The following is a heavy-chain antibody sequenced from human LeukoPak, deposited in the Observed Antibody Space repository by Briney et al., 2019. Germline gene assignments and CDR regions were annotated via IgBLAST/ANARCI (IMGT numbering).Heavy chain of an antibody. CDR1: GASISSYY. CDR2: IYYSGIT. CDR3: ARGDCSSTSCYNGGYYYYGMDV. Sequence: PSETLSLTCTVSGASISSYYWGWLRQPPGKGLEWMGFIYYSGITNYNPSLKSRVTISVDMSKNQFSLKLTSVTAADTAVYYCARGDCSSTSCYNGGYYYYGMDVWGQGTTVTVSS. V-gene: IGHV4-59*12. D-gene: IGHD2-2*01. J-gene: IGHJ6*02.